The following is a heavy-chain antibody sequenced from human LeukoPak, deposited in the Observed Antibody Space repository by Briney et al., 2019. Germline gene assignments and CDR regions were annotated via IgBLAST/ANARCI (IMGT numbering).Heavy chain of an antibody. Sequence: SETLSLTCTVSGGSISSSSYYWGWIRQPPGKGLEWIGSIYYSGSTYYNPSLKSRVTISVDTSKNQFSLKLSSVTAADTAVYYCARGRRWLQFLGYDYWGQGTLVTVSS. V-gene: IGHV4-39*07. CDR3: ARGRRWLQFLGYDY. CDR1: GGSISSSSYY. D-gene: IGHD5-24*01. J-gene: IGHJ4*02. CDR2: IYYSGST.